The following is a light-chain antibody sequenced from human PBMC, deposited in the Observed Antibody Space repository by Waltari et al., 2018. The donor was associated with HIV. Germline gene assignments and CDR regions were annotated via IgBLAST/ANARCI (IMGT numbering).Light chain of an antibody. J-gene: IGLJ2*01. Sequence: QSALTQPASVSGSPGQSITISCTGTSGDVGGYNFVSWYQQHPGKAPKLIIYNVNTRPSGVSIRFSCSRSANPAALTISGLQAEDEADYFCSSYTSSGPRYVLFGGGTRLTVL. V-gene: IGLV2-14*03. CDR1: SGDVGGYNF. CDR3: SSYTSSGPRYVL. CDR2: NVN.